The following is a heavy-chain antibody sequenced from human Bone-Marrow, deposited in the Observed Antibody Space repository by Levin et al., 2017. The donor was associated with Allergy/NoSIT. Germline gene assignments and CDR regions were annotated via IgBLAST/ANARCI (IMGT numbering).Heavy chain of an antibody. CDR1: GGSVTRSAY. J-gene: IGHJ4*02. V-gene: IGHV4-4*02. Sequence: GSLRLSCAVSGGSVTRSAYWSWVRQPPGKGLEWIGEAYHTGSTNYNPSLNSRVAISVDKANNQFSLRLTSVTAADTAIYYCAGGNGWYVMWGQGTRVIVS. D-gene: IGHD6-19*01. CDR3: AGGNGWYVM. CDR2: AYHTGST.